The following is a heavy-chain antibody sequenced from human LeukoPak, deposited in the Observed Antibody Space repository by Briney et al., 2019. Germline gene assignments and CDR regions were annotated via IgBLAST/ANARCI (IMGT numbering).Heavy chain of an antibody. CDR1: GGSISGSF. V-gene: IGHV4-4*07. CDR3: ARFSSSNVDY. D-gene: IGHD6-6*01. CDR2: IYASGRT. J-gene: IGHJ4*02. Sequence: PSETLSLTCTVSGGSISGSFWSWIRQPAGKGLEWIGRIYASGRTNYNPSLKSRITMSVDTSENQFSLKLTSVTAADTAVYYCARFSSSNVDYWGQGTLVTVSS.